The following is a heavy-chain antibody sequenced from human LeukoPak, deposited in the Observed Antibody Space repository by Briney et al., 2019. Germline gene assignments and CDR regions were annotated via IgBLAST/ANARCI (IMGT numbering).Heavy chain of an antibody. CDR2: ISGSGGST. V-gene: IGHV3-23*01. Sequence: GGSLRLSCAASGFTFSSYAMSWVRQAPVKGLEWVSAISGSGGSTYYADSVKGRFTISRDNSKNTLYLQMNSLRAEDTAVYYCAKDNGSGWYGGVFDPWGQGTLVTVSS. J-gene: IGHJ5*02. D-gene: IGHD6-19*01. CDR1: GFTFSSYA. CDR3: AKDNGSGWYGGVFDP.